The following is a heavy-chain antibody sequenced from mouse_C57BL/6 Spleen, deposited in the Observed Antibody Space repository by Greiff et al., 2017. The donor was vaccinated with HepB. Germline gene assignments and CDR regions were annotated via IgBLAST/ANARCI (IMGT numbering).Heavy chain of an antibody. CDR1: GIDFSRYW. D-gene: IGHD1-1*01. V-gene: IGHV4-1*01. CDR2: INPDSSTI. Sequence: EVKLMESGGGLVQPGGSLKLSCAASGIDFSRYWMSWVRRAPGKGLEWIGEINPDSSTINYAPSLKDKFIISRDNAKNTLYLQMSKVRSEDTALYYCASLYYYGSYYFDYWGQGTTLTVSS. J-gene: IGHJ2*01. CDR3: ASLYYYGSYYFDY.